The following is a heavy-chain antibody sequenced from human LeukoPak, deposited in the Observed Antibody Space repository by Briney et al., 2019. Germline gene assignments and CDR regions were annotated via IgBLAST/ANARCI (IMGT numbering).Heavy chain of an antibody. CDR3: ARDLVSIPNDSSGHNTLTDAFDI. V-gene: IGHV1-2*02. D-gene: IGHD3-22*01. J-gene: IGHJ3*02. CDR2: INPNTGGT. Sequence: GASVKVSCKASGYTFSDHYMHWVRQAPGGLEWMGWINPNTGGTNYAQKFQGRVTMTRDTSINTAYMELSRLRSEDTAVYYCARDLVSIPNDSSGHNTLTDAFDIWGQGTMVTVSS. CDR1: GYTFSDHY.